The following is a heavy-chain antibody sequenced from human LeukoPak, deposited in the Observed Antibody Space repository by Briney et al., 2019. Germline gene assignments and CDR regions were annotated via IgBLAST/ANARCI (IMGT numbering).Heavy chain of an antibody. Sequence: PSETLSLTCTVSGGSVSGYYWSWIRQPPGKGLEWIGYIYYSGNTNYNPSLKSRLIMSLDTSKNHFSLKLNSVTAADTAVYYCARHKDSGDYPLDVWGQGTTVTVSS. V-gene: IGHV4-59*02. CDR3: ARHKDSGDYPLDV. J-gene: IGHJ6*02. CDR2: IYYSGNT. CDR1: GGSVSGYY. D-gene: IGHD4-17*01.